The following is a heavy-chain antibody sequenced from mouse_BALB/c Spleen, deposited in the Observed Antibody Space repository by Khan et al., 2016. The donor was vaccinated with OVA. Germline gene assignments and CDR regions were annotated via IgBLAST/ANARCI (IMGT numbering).Heavy chain of an antibody. J-gene: IGHJ3*01. CDR3: ARRNYFGYTFAY. Sequence: QVQLQQSGAELARPGASVKLSCKASGYTFTDYYINWVKLRTGQGLEWIGEISPGSGDTYYKERFKGKATLTADKSSRTAYMQLSSLTSEASAVYFCARRNYFGYTFAYWGQGTLVTVSA. CDR2: ISPGSGDT. D-gene: IGHD1-2*01. V-gene: IGHV1-77*01. CDR1: GYTFTDYY.